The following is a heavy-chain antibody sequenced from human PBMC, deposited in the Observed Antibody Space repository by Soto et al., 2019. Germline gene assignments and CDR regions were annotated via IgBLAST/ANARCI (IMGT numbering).Heavy chain of an antibody. CDR3: ARGRGYGGRPLDY. J-gene: IGHJ4*02. CDR2: INAGNGNT. CDR1: GYTFTSYA. V-gene: IGHV1-3*01. Sequence: XSVKVSFKASGYTFTSYAMHLLRHSPGQRLEWMGWINAGNGNTKYSQKFQGRVTITRDTSASTAYMELSSLRSEDTAVYYCARGRGYGGRPLDYWGQGTLVTVSS. D-gene: IGHD1-26*01.